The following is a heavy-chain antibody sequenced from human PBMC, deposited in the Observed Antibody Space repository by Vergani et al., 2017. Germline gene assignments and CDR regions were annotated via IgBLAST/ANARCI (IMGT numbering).Heavy chain of an antibody. J-gene: IGHJ6*03. CDR1: GGTFSSYA. CDR3: ARGSLYATDYYYYYMDV. V-gene: IGHV1-69*01. D-gene: IGHD1-26*01. CDR2: IIPIFGTA. Sequence: QVQLVQSGAEVKKPGSSVKVSCKASGGTFSSYAISWVRQAPGQGLEWMGGIIPIFGTANYAQKFKVRVTITADESTSTAYMELSSLRSEDTAVYYCARGSLYATDYYYYYMDVWGKGTTVTVSS.